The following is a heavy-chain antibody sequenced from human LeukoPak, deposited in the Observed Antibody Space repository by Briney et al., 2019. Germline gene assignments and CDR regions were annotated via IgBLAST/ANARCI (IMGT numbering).Heavy chain of an antibody. CDR1: GFTFSSYG. V-gene: IGHV3-30*03. CDR3: ARDRIPYSGSYTTDY. CDR2: ISYDGSNK. Sequence: GGSLRLSCAASGFTFSSYGMHWVRQAPGKGLEWVAVISYDGSNKYYADSVKGRFTISRDNAKNSLYLQMNSLRAEDTAVYYCARDRIPYSGSYTTDYWGQGTLVTVSS. D-gene: IGHD1-26*01. J-gene: IGHJ4*02.